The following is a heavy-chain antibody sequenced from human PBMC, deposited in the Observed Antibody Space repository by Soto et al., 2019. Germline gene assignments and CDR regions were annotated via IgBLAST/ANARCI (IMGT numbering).Heavy chain of an antibody. CDR2: ISYDGSNK. CDR1: GFTFSSYG. Sequence: PGGSLRLSCAASGFTFSSYGMHWVRQAPGKGLEWVAVISYDGSNKYYADSVKGRFTISRDNSKNTLYLQMNSLRAEDTAVYYCAKGKYSSSPLLNPGGYYYGMDVWGQGTTVTVS. V-gene: IGHV3-30*18. D-gene: IGHD6-6*01. CDR3: AKGKYSSSPLLNPGGYYYGMDV. J-gene: IGHJ6*02.